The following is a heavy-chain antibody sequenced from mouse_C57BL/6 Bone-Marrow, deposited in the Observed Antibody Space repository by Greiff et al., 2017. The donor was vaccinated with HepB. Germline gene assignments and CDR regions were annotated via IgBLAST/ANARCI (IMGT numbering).Heavy chain of an antibody. CDR1: GYTFTDYE. CDR2: IDPETGGA. J-gene: IGHJ2*01. V-gene: IGHV1-15*01. Sequence: VQLQQSGAELVRPGASVTLSCQASGYTFTDYEMHWVKQTPVHGLEWIGAIDPETGGAAYNQKFKGKAILTADKSSSTAYMELRSLTSEDSAVYYGTRTFPYYYGSSPSYWGQGTTLTVSS. CDR3: TRTFPYYYGSSPSY. D-gene: IGHD1-1*01.